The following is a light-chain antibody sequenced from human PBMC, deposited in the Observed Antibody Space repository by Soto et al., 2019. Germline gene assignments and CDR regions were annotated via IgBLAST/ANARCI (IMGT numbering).Light chain of an antibody. Sequence: EIVMTQSPPSLTVTPGEPASISCRSSQRLLHSNGNTFLDWYLQKPGQSPQLLIYLGSNRASGVPERVSGSEAGTDFTLKIRRVEAEDVGVYYCMQAIETQYTFGQGTKLEIK. CDR1: QRLLHSNGNTF. CDR3: MQAIETQYT. V-gene: IGKV2-28*01. J-gene: IGKJ2*01. CDR2: LGS.